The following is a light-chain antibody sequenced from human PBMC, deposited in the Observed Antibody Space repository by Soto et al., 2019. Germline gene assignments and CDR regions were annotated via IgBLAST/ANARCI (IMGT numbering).Light chain of an antibody. CDR2: GAS. Sequence: EIVWSQSPGTLSLSPGKRATLSCRASQSVSNNYLAWYQPTPGQAPRLLIYGASNRATGIPDRFSGSGSGTDFTLAISSLQSEDFALYYCQQYNKWPLITFGQGTRLEI. CDR1: QSVSNN. V-gene: IGKV3D-15*01. J-gene: IGKJ5*01. CDR3: QQYNKWPLIT.